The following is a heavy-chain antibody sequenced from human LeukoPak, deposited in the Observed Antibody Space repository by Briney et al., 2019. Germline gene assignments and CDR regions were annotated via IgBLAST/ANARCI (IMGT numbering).Heavy chain of an antibody. CDR3: ARDRMVRGVTTLDY. D-gene: IGHD3-10*01. J-gene: IGHJ4*02. CDR2: IYYSGST. Sequence: PSETLSLTCTVSGGSISSYYWSWIRQPPGKGLEWIGYIYYSGSTNYNPSLKSRVTISVDTSKNQFSLKLSSVTAADTAVYYCARDRMVRGVTTLDYWGQGTLVNVSS. V-gene: IGHV4-59*01. CDR1: GGSISSYY.